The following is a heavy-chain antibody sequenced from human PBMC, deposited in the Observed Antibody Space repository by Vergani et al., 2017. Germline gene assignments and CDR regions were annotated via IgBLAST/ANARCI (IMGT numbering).Heavy chain of an antibody. Sequence: EVQLVESGGGLVKLGGSLRLSCAASGFTFSSYSMNWVRQAPGKGLEWVSSISSSSSYIYSADSVKGRFTISRENAKNSLYLHMNSMRAEDTAVYYCARAGSYLDSSDAFDIWGQGTMVTVSS. J-gene: IGHJ3*02. V-gene: IGHV3-21*01. CDR3: ARAGSYLDSSDAFDI. D-gene: IGHD3-22*01. CDR2: ISSSSSYI. CDR1: GFTFSSYS.